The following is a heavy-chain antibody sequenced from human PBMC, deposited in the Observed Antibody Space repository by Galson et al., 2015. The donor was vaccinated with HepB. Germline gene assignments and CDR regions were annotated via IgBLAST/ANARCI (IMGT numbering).Heavy chain of an antibody. CDR2: INPNSGGT. V-gene: IGHV1-2*02. CDR3: ARDLNYGAGTYYFDY. J-gene: IGHJ4*02. CDR1: GYTFTDYY. D-gene: IGHD3-10*01. Sequence: SVKVSCKASGYTFTDYYMHWVRQAPEQGLEWMGRINPNSGGTNYAHKFQGRVIMTRDTSISTAYMELSMLTSDDTAVYYCARDLNYGAGTYYFDYWGQGTLVTVSS.